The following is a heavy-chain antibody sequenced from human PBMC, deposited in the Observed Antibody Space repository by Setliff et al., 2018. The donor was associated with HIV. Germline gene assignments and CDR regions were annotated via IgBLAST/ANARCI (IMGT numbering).Heavy chain of an antibody. CDR1: GFTVSTKY. D-gene: IGHD6-19*01. J-gene: IGHJ5*02. CDR2: LYPSGIT. CDR3: ARPTSGWSGGSRFDP. Sequence: GGSLRLSCVVSGFTVSTKYMSWVRQAPGKGLEWVSILYPSGITNYAASVKGRFTISRDSSDTTVSLQMNSLRSEDTAIYYCARPTSGWSGGSRFDPWGQGTLVTVSS. V-gene: IGHV3-66*02.